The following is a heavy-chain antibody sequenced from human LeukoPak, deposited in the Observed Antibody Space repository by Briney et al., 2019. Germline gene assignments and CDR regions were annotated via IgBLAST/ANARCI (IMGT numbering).Heavy chain of an antibody. D-gene: IGHD3-16*01. CDR3: ATLYFDSRGAFDY. CDR2: FDPEESET. Sequence: ASVKVSCKVSGYTLTDLSMHWVRQAPGKGLEWMGGFDPEESETIHAQKFRGRVTMTEDTSTDTAYMELRSLRSEDTAVYYCATLYFDSRGAFDYWGQGTLVTVSS. V-gene: IGHV1-24*01. J-gene: IGHJ4*02. CDR1: GYTLTDLS.